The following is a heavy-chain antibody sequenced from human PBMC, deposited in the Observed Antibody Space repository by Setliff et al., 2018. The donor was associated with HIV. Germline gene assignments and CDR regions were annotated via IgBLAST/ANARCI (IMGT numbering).Heavy chain of an antibody. CDR3: ARDRGRGSGSPTRKYYYYGMDV. Sequence: SETLSLTCTISGGSISSYYWSWIRQPPGKGLEWIGSIYYSGSINYNPSLESRVTISVDTSKDKYSLKLKSVTTADTAVYYYARDRGRGSGSPTRKYYYYGMDVWGQGTTVTVSS. CDR2: IYYSGSI. CDR1: GGSISSYY. V-gene: IGHV4-59*01. D-gene: IGHD3-10*01. J-gene: IGHJ6*02.